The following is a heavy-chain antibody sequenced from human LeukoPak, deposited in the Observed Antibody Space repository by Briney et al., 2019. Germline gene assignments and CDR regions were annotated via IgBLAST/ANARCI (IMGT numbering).Heavy chain of an antibody. Sequence: GGSLRLSCAASGFTFSDYYMSWIRQAPGKGLEWVSSISSSSSYIYYADSVKGRFTISRDNAKNSLYLQMNSLRAEDTAVYYCAREGRWLQWIDAFDIWGQGTMVTVSS. CDR2: ISSSSSYI. J-gene: IGHJ3*02. CDR1: GFTFSDYY. D-gene: IGHD5-24*01. V-gene: IGHV3-11*06. CDR3: AREGRWLQWIDAFDI.